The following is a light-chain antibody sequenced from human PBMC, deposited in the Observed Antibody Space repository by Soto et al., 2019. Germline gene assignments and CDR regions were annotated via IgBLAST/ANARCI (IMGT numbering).Light chain of an antibody. V-gene: IGLV2-14*01. CDR1: RYDVGGYNY. CDR3: SAYTNIGTLV. J-gene: IGLJ3*02. Sequence: QSALTQPASMSGSPGQSITISCTGTRYDVGGYNYVSWYQQYPGKAPKLMIYEVSYRPSGVSSRFSGSRSGHTASLSISGLQAEDDADYYCSAYTNIGTLVFGGGTKVTVL. CDR2: EVS.